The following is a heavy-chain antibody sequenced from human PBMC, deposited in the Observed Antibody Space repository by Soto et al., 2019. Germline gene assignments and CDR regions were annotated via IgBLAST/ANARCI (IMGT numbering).Heavy chain of an antibody. Sequence: PGGSLRLSCAASGFTFSSYAMHWFRQAPGKGLEWVAVISYDGSNKYYADSVKGRFTISRDNSKNTLYLQMNSLRAEDTAVYYCARDLGLEGRSRVFYYYYYGMDVWGQGTTVTVSS. J-gene: IGHJ6*02. CDR1: GFTFSSYA. D-gene: IGHD3-16*01. V-gene: IGHV3-30-3*01. CDR3: ARDLGLEGRSRVFYYYYYGMDV. CDR2: ISYDGSNK.